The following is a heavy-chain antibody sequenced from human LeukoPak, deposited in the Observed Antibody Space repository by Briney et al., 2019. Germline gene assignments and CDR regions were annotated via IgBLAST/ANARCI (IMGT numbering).Heavy chain of an antibody. CDR2: VYYSGST. J-gene: IGHJ4*02. Sequence: SETLSLTCTVSGGSISSYYWSWIRQSPGKGLEWIGYVYYSGSTNYNPSLKSRVTISVDTAKNQFSLKLSSVTAADTAVYYCARVRGGCSGGSCYYYFDYWGQGTLVTVSS. V-gene: IGHV4-59*01. D-gene: IGHD2-15*01. CDR3: ARVRGGCSGGSCYYYFDY. CDR1: GGSISSYY.